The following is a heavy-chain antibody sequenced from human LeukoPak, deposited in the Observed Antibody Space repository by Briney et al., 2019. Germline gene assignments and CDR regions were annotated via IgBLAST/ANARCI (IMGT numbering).Heavy chain of an antibody. Sequence: GESLKISCQGSGFSFTTYLISWVRQMPGKGLEWMGRIYPSDSYTNYSPSFQGRVTISADKPISTAYLQLTSLRASDTAIYYCARHFYSGYDLIDYWGQGTLVTV. CDR2: IYPSDSYT. CDR3: ARHFYSGYDLIDY. D-gene: IGHD5-12*01. CDR1: GFSFTTYL. J-gene: IGHJ4*02. V-gene: IGHV5-10-1*01.